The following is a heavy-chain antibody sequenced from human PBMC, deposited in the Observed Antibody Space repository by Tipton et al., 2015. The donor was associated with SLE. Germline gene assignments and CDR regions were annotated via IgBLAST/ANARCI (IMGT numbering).Heavy chain of an antibody. V-gene: IGHV3-48*01. CDR1: GFTFTTDS. J-gene: IGHJ5*02. Sequence: SLRLSCVASGFTFTTDSVNWVRQAPGKGLEWVSYFSFSSGVIYYTDSVKGRFTISGDSAKNSLYLQMNSLRAEDTAVYYCARAPDIVVVPAARWFDPWGQGTLVTVSS. CDR3: ARAPDIVVVPAARWFDP. CDR2: FSFSSGVI. D-gene: IGHD2-2*01.